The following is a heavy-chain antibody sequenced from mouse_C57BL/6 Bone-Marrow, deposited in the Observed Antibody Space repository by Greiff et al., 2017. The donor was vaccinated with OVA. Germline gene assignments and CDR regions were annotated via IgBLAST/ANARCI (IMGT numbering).Heavy chain of an antibody. CDR3: ARDDYDEAWFAY. CDR1: GFTFSSYA. CDR2: ISDGGSYT. J-gene: IGHJ3*01. V-gene: IGHV5-4*01. Sequence: EVKLMESGGGLVKPGGSLKLSCAASGFTFSSYAMSWVRQTPEKRLEWVATISDGGSYTYYPANVKGRFTISRDNAKNNLYLQMSPLKSEDTAMDDGARDDYDEAWFAYWGEGTLGTVSA. D-gene: IGHD2-4*01.